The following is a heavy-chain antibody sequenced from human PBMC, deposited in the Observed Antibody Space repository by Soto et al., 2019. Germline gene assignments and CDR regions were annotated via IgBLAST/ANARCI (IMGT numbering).Heavy chain of an antibody. CDR1: GFSLSTSGVG. CDR2: IYWNDDK. CDR3: AHSRIVGVTGYFDY. Sequence: QITLKESGPTLVKPTQTLTLTRTFSGFSLSTSGVGVGWIRQPPGKALEWLALIYWNDDKRYSPSLKSRLTITKDTSKNQVVLTMTNMDPVDTATYYCAHSRIVGVTGYFDYWGQGTLVTVSS. J-gene: IGHJ4*02. D-gene: IGHD1-26*01. V-gene: IGHV2-5*01.